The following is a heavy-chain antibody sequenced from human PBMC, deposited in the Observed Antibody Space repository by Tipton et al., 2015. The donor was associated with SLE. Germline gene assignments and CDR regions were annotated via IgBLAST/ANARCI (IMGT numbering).Heavy chain of an antibody. D-gene: IGHD1-1*01. J-gene: IGHJ4*02. V-gene: IGHV4-34*01. CDR2: INHSGRT. Sequence: TLSLTCAVYGGSLRDYYWTWIRQSPGKGLEWIGEINHSGRTNYNSSLKSRVTISVNTSKNQFFLKLSSVTAADAAVYYCALDGGTGSAFDYWGQGTLVTVSS. CDR3: ALDGGTGSAFDY. CDR1: GGSLRDYY.